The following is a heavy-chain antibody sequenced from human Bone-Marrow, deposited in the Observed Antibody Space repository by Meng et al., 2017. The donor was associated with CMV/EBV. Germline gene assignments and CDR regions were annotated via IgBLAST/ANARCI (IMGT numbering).Heavy chain of an antibody. Sequence: GSLRLSCAASGFTFSSYGMHWVRQAPGKGLEWVAFIRYDGSNKYYADSVKGRFTISRDNSKNTLYLQMNSLRAEDTAVYYCAKDRGGPYCSSTSCKEADAFDIWGQGTMVTVSS. D-gene: IGHD2-2*01. J-gene: IGHJ3*02. CDR1: GFTFSSYG. CDR3: AKDRGGPYCSSTSCKEADAFDI. CDR2: IRYDGSNK. V-gene: IGHV3-30*02.